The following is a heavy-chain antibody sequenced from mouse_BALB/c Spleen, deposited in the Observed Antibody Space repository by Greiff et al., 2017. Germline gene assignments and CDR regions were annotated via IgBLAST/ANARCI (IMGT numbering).Heavy chain of an antibody. Sequence: LQQPGSELVRPGASVKLSCKASGYTFTSYWMHWVKQRPGQGLEWIGNIYPGSGSTNYDEKFKSKATLTVDTSSSTAYMQLSSLTSEDSAVYYCTRDYYGSSYYFDYWGRGTTLTVSS. V-gene: IGHV1S22*01. J-gene: IGHJ2*01. D-gene: IGHD1-1*01. CDR1: GYTFTSYW. CDR2: IYPGSGST. CDR3: TRDYYGSSYYFDY.